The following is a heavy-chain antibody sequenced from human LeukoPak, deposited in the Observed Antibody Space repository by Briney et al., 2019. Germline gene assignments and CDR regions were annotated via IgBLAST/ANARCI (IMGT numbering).Heavy chain of an antibody. V-gene: IGHV3-21*01. Sequence: PGGSLRLSCAASGFTFSSYSMNWVRQAPGKGLEWVSSISSSSSYIYYADSVKGRFTISRDNAKNSLYLQMNSLRAEDTAVYYCARDGLYNWNDVDYWGQGTLVTVPS. CDR1: GFTFSSYS. D-gene: IGHD1-1*01. CDR3: ARDGLYNWNDVDY. CDR2: ISSSSSYI. J-gene: IGHJ4*02.